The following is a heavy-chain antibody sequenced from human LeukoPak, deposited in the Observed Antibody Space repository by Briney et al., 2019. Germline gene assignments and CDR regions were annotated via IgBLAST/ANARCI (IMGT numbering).Heavy chain of an antibody. D-gene: IGHD5-18*01. CDR1: RFTFTAYW. CDR2: TKQDGSEK. V-gene: IGHV3-7*01. CDR3: AGERNTAIVTAFDV. J-gene: IGHJ3*01. Sequence: GGSLRLSCEASRFTFTAYWMSWVRQAPGKGLEWVANTKQDGSEKYYMDSVKGRFIISRDNAKNLLYLQMNSLRVEGTGVYFCAGERNTAIVTAFDVWGQGTLVTVSS.